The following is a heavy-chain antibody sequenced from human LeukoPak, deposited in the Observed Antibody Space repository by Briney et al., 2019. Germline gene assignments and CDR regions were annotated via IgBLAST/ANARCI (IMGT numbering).Heavy chain of an antibody. CDR1: GYTFTGYY. CDR3: ARPAMDQVFDY. J-gene: IGHJ4*02. D-gene: IGHD3/OR15-3a*01. CDR2: INTNSGGT. Sequence: GASVKVSCKSSGYTFTGYYMHWVRQAPGQGLEWMGLINTNSGGTNYAQKFQGRVTMTRDTSIGTAYMELSRLTSDDTAVYYCARPAMDQVFDYWGQGTLVTVSS. V-gene: IGHV1-2*02.